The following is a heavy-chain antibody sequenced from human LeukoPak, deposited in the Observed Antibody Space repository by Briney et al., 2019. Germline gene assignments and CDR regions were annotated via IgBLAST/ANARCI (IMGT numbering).Heavy chain of an antibody. J-gene: IGHJ4*02. CDR2: ISPDGSYT. D-gene: IGHD5/OR15-5a*01. V-gene: IGHV3-11*05. CDR1: GFVFSDFY. CDR3: ASDQVSGVLDY. Sequence: GGSRRLSCAGSGFVFSDFYINWIRHSPGKGLEWLAYISPDGSYTTYGDSVKGRFVISRDNAKNSVSLQMNSLRVEDTAVYFCASDQVSGVLDYWDQGARVTVS.